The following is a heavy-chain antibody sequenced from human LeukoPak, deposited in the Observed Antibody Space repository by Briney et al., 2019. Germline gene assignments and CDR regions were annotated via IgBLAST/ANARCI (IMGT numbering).Heavy chain of an antibody. V-gene: IGHV3-23*01. CDR1: GFTFMNYA. CDR2: ISGSGDST. Sequence: GGSLRLSCAASGFTFMNYAMTWVRQAPGKGLEWVSSISGSGDSTYFSDSAKGRFTISRDNSKNTLYLQMDSLRADDTAVYYCAKDGRAGLESWGQGTLVTVAS. D-gene: IGHD6-19*01. J-gene: IGHJ4*02. CDR3: AKDGRAGLES.